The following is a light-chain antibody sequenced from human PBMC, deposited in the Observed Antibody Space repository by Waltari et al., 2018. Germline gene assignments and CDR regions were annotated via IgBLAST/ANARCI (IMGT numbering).Light chain of an antibody. V-gene: IGKV1-5*03. CDR1: QSISNW. CDR2: KAS. Sequence: DVQMTQSPSTPSASVGDRVTITCRASQSISNWLARYLQKAGKAPKLLIYKASNVESGVPSRFSDSGSGREYTLTISRLQPEDFATYDSQQYNSNSKTFGQGTKVEIE. J-gene: IGKJ1*01. CDR3: QQYNSNSKT.